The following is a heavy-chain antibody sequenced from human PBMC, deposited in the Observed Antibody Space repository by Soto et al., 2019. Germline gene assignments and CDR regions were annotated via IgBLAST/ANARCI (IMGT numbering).Heavy chain of an antibody. J-gene: IGHJ6*02. CDR3: ARGLNDYSTSSGRRSAQRGYYYGMDV. V-gene: IGHV1-46*01. D-gene: IGHD4-4*01. Sequence: QVQLVQSGAEVKKPGASVKVSCKASGYTFSSFYMHWVRQAPGRGLEWMGIINPSGGDTGYGKKCQGRVTMTRDTCTSTVYIEVSSLRPDDTAVYYCARGLNDYSTSSGRRSAQRGYYYGMDVWGQGTTVTVS. CDR2: INPSGGDT. CDR1: GYTFSSFY.